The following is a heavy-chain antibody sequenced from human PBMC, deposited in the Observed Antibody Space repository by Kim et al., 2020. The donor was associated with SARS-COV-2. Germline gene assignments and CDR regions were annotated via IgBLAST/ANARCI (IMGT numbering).Heavy chain of an antibody. CDR2: ISYDGSNK. Sequence: GGSLRRSCAASGFTFSSYAMHWVRQAPGKGLEWVAVISYDGSNKYYADSVKGRFTISRDNSKNTLYLQMNSLRAEDTAVYYCARGFYGSGSYCLVYWGQGTLVTVSS. J-gene: IGHJ4*02. D-gene: IGHD3-10*01. CDR1: GFTFSSYA. V-gene: IGHV3-30*04. CDR3: ARGFYGSGSYCLVY.